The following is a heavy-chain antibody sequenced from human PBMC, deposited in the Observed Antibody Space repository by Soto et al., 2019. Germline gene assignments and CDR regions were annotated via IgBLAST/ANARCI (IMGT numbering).Heavy chain of an antibody. D-gene: IGHD3-3*01. CDR1: GGSFKSGSYS. CDR3: ARDFAYFDS. J-gene: IGHJ4*02. CDR2: VYHTGRT. V-gene: IGHV4-61*01. Sequence: LSLTCTVSGGSFKSGSYSWSWIRQPPGKGLEWIGYVYHTGRTSYNPSLKSRVSISMDTSKNQFSLNLDSVTAADTAVYFCARDFAYFDSWGRGTLVTVSS.